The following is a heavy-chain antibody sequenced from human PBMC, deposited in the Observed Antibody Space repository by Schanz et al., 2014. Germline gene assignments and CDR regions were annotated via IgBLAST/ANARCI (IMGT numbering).Heavy chain of an antibody. J-gene: IGHJ4*02. D-gene: IGHD6-19*01. Sequence: EVQLVESGGGLVKPGDSLRLSCAASGFTFSSYTMKWVRQAPGKGLEWVSVIYSDGRTYYGDSVKGRFTISRDNSKNTLDLQMNRPRDEDTDMYDCARKTDSSGTGDYWGQGTLVTVSS. CDR1: GFTFSSYT. CDR2: IYSDGRT. CDR3: ARKTDSSGTGDY. V-gene: IGHV3-66*01.